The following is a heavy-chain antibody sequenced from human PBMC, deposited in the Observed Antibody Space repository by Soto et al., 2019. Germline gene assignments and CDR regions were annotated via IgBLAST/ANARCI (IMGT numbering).Heavy chain of an antibody. CDR2: IYYSGST. CDR1: GGSISSGGYY. D-gene: IGHD6-13*01. Sequence: SETLSLTCTVSGGSISSGGYYWSWIRQHPGKGLEWIGYIYYSGSTYYNPSLKSRVTISVDTSKNQFSLKLSSVTAADTAVYYCARDLFGSSWYNLFDPWGQGTLDTVSS. V-gene: IGHV4-31*03. CDR3: ARDLFGSSWYNLFDP. J-gene: IGHJ5*02.